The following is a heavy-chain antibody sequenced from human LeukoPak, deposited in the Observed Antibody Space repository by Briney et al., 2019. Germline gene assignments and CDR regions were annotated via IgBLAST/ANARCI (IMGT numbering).Heavy chain of an antibody. Sequence: GRSLRLSCAASGFTFDDYAMHWVRQAPGKGLEWVSGISWNNGSIGYADSVKGRFTISRDNARNSLYLQMNSLRAEDTALYYCAKDSPYSSSWSRAFDIWGQGTMVTVSS. V-gene: IGHV3-9*01. J-gene: IGHJ3*02. CDR2: ISWNNGSI. D-gene: IGHD6-13*01. CDR1: GFTFDDYA. CDR3: AKDSPYSSSWSRAFDI.